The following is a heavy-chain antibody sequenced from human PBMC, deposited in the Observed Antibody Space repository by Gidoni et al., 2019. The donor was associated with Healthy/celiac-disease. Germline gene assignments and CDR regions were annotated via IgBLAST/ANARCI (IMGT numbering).Heavy chain of an antibody. D-gene: IGHD5-18*01. CDR1: GGSLSSSRYY. CDR3: ATLDTAMVLIDY. CDR2: IYYSGST. Sequence: QLQLQESGPGLVKPSETLSLTCTVSGGSLSSSRYYWGWIRPPPGKGLEWIGRIYYSGSTHYNPSLTSRVTISVETSKNQFSLKLSSVTAADTAVYYCATLDTAMVLIDYWGQGTLVTVSS. V-gene: IGHV4-39*01. J-gene: IGHJ4*02.